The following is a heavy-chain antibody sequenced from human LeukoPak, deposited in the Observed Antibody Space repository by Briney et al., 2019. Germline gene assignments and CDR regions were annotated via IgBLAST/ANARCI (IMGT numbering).Heavy chain of an antibody. V-gene: IGHV3-20*04. CDR3: ARDPPIAAAGTEDY. J-gene: IGHJ4*02. D-gene: IGHD6-13*01. CDR2: INWNGGST. Sequence: PGGSLRLSCAASGFTFDDYGMSWVRQAPGKGLEWVSGINWNGGSTGYADSVKGRFTISRDNAKNSLYLQMNSLRAEDTALYYCARDPPIAAAGTEDYWGQGTLVTVCS. CDR1: GFTFDDYG.